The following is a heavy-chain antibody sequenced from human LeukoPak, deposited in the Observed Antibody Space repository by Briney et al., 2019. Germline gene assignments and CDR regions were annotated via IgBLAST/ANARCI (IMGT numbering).Heavy chain of an antibody. Sequence: TGGSLRLSCAASGFTFSSYGMHWVRQAPGKGLEWVAVISYDGSNKYYADSVKGRFTISRDNSKNTLYLQMNSLRAEDTAVYYCAKDYDYVWGSYRHFDYWGQGTLVTVSS. D-gene: IGHD3-16*02. CDR1: GFTFSSYG. V-gene: IGHV3-30*18. J-gene: IGHJ4*02. CDR2: ISYDGSNK. CDR3: AKDYDYVWGSYRHFDY.